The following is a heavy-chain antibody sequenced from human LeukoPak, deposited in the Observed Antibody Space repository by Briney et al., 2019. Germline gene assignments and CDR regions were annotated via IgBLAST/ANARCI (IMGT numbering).Heavy chain of an antibody. V-gene: IGHV1-46*01. CDR3: AREMTDTAMVSYYYYMDV. CDR1: GYTFTNYY. J-gene: IGHJ6*03. CDR2: INPSGGST. Sequence: ASVKVSCTASGYTFTNYYMHWVRQAPGQGLEWMGIINPSGGSTSYVQKFQGRVTMTRDMSTSTVYMELSSLRSEDTAVYYCAREMTDTAMVSYYYYMDVWGKGATVTVSS. D-gene: IGHD5-18*01.